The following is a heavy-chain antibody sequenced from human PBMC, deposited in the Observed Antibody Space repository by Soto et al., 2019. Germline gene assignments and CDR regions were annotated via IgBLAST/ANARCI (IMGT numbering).Heavy chain of an antibody. CDR3: ARGRIVASIHDAFEI. CDR1: RYDFTSYG. CDR2: ISAYNGKR. J-gene: IGHJ3*02. Sequence: GQWLQSGDEVKKPGASVRVSCRASRYDFTSYGISWVRQAPGQGLEWVSWISAYNGKRDTAQKFQGRVTMTLDTSTDTAHMELGDLTSADTAVYYCARGRIVASIHDAFEIWGQGTMVAVSS. D-gene: IGHD2-21*01. V-gene: IGHV1-18*01.